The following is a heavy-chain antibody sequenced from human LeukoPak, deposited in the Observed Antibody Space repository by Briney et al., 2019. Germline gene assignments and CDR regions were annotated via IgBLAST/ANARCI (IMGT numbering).Heavy chain of an antibody. CDR2: IYYSGST. CDR1: GGSISSYY. CDR3: ASSFCTSTSCYALDY. V-gene: IGHV4-59*01. J-gene: IGHJ4*02. Sequence: SETLSLTCTVSGGSISSYYWSWIRQPPGKGLEWIGYIYYSGSTNYNPSLKSRVTISVDTSKNQFSLKLSSVTAADTALYYCASSFCTSTSCYALDYWGQGTLVTVSS. D-gene: IGHD2-2*01.